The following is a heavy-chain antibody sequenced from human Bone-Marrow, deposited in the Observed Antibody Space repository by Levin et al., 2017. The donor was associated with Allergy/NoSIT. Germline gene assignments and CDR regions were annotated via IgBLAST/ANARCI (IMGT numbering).Heavy chain of an antibody. CDR1: GYTFTSYD. CDR2: MNPNSGNT. D-gene: IGHD6-25*01. J-gene: IGHJ3*02. V-gene: IGHV1-8*01. Sequence: GESLKISCKASGYTFTSYDINWVRQATGQGLEWMGWMNPNSGNTGYAQKFQGRVTMTRNTSISTAYMELSSLRSEDTAVYYCARGWSSGGAFDIWGQGTMVTVSS. CDR3: ARGWSSGGAFDI.